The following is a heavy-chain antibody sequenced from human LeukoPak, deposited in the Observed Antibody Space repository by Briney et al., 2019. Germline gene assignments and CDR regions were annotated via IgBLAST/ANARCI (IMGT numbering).Heavy chain of an antibody. D-gene: IGHD3-22*01. V-gene: IGHV3-21*01. CDR1: GFTFSTYA. Sequence: GGSLRLSCAASGFTFSTYAINWVRQAPGKGLEWVSSISSGSTYIYYADSVKGRFTISRDDAKNSLWLQMNSLRAEDTSVYYCARGSRYSETSGFYYFDYWGQGTLVTVSS. CDR3: ARGSRYSETSGFYYFDY. J-gene: IGHJ4*02. CDR2: ISSGSTYI.